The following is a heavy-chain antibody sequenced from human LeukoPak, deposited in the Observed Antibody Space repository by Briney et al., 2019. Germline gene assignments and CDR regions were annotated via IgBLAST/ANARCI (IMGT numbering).Heavy chain of an antibody. CDR3: TTGAGGADRWYPQNWYFDL. V-gene: IGHV3-15*01. Sequence: GGSLRLSCAASGFTFSNAWMSWVRQAPGKGLEWVGRFKSKTDGGTTDYAAPVKGRFTISRDDSKNTLYLQMNSLKTEDTAVHYCTTGAGGADRWYPQNWYFDLWGRGTLVTVSS. D-gene: IGHD4-23*01. CDR2: FKSKTDGGTT. CDR1: GFTFSNAW. J-gene: IGHJ2*01.